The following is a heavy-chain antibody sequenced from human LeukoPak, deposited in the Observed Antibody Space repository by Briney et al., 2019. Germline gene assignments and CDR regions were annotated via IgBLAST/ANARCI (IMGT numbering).Heavy chain of an antibody. J-gene: IGHJ4*02. D-gene: IGHD5-18*01. V-gene: IGHV3-74*01. CDR2: INSDGSST. CDR1: GFTFSSYW. CDR3: ARDVWRRGYSYGYDY. Sequence: PGGSLRLSXAASGFTFSSYWMHWVRQAPGKGLVWVSRINSDGSSTSYADPVKGRFTISRDNAKNTLYLQMNSLRAEDTAVYYCARDVWRRGYSYGYDYWGQGTLVTVSS.